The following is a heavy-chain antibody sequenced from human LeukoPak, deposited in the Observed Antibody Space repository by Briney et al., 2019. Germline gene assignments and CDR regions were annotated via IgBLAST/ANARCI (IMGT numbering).Heavy chain of an antibody. V-gene: IGHV3-74*01. D-gene: IGHD3-3*01. CDR1: GFTFSTYC. J-gene: IGHJ4*02. CDR3: ARGGAYYDFWSGYSAFDY. CDR2: INSDGSST. Sequence: GSLRLSCAASGFTFSTYCMHWVRQAPGKGLVWVSRINSDGSSTSYADSVKGRFTISRDNAKNTLYLQMNSLRAEDTAVYYCARGGAYYDFWSGYSAFDYWGQGTLVTVSS.